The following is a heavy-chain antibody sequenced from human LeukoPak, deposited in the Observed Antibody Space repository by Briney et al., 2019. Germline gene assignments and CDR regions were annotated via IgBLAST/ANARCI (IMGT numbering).Heavy chain of an antibody. CDR1: GYTFTGYY. J-gene: IGHJ6*03. CDR2: INPNSGGA. D-gene: IGHD6-13*01. V-gene: IGHV1-2*06. Sequence: ASVKVSCKASGYTFTGYYMHWVRQAPGQGLEWMGRINPNSGGANYAQKFQGRVTMTRDTSISTAYMELSRLRSDDTAVYYCASGEIAAAGRDYYYYYMDVWGKGTTVTVSS. CDR3: ASGEIAAAGRDYYYYYMDV.